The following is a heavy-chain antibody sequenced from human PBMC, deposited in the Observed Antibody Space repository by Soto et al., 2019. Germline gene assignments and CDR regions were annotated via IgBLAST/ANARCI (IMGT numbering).Heavy chain of an antibody. D-gene: IGHD5-12*01. CDR1: GFTFSGYA. Sequence: SLRLSCAASGFTFSGYAMSWVRQAPGKGLEWVSAISGSGGSTYYADSVKGRFTISRDNSKNTLYLQMNSLRAEDTAVYYCAKDGGRGYSGYDSYYYGMDVWGQGTTVTVSS. J-gene: IGHJ6*02. CDR2: ISGSGGST. CDR3: AKDGGRGYSGYDSYYYGMDV. V-gene: IGHV3-23*01.